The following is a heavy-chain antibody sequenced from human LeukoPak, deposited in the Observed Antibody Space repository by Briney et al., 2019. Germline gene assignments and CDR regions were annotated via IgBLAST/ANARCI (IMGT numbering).Heavy chain of an antibody. CDR3: ARVGYDLRDYYYMDV. CDR2: ISAYNGNT. D-gene: IGHD5-12*01. V-gene: IGHV1-18*01. Sequence: ASVKVSCKASGYTFTSYGISWVRQAPGQGLEWMGWISAYNGNTNYAQKLQGRVTMTTDTSTSTAYMELRSLRSDDTAVYYCARVGYDLRDYYYMDVWGKGTTVTVSS. CDR1: GYTFTSYG. J-gene: IGHJ6*03.